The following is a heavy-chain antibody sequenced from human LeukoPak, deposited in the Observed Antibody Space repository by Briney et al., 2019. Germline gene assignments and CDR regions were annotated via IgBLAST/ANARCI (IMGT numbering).Heavy chain of an antibody. CDR2: IYGDGSGA. CDR3: ARDNSADY. CDR1: GFTFSTYW. J-gene: IGHJ4*02. Sequence: GGSLRLSCAASGFTFSTYWMNWVRQAPGKGLEWVSGIYGDGSGAFYADSVKGRFTISRDSTKNSLYLQMNSLRAEDTAVYYCARDNSADYWGQGTLVTVSS. V-gene: IGHV3-74*01. D-gene: IGHD2-21*01.